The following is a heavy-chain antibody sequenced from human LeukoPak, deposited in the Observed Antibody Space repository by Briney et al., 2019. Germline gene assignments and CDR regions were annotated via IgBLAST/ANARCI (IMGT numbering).Heavy chain of an antibody. CDR1: GGSISSSSYY. D-gene: IGHD5-18*01. CDR2: IYYSGST. Sequence: SETLSLTCTVSGGSISSSSYYWGWIRQPPGEGLEWIGSIYYSGSTYYNPSLKSRVTISVDTSKNQFSLKLSSVTAAHTAVYYCARLNIQLWTSNDYWGQGTLVTVSS. CDR3: ARLNIQLWTSNDY. V-gene: IGHV4-39*01. J-gene: IGHJ4*02.